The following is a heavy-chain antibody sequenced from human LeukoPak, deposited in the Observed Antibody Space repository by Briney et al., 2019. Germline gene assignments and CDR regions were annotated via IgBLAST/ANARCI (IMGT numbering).Heavy chain of an antibody. V-gene: IGHV1-69*01. CDR2: IIAIFGTP. CDR1: GGTFSSYS. Sequence: GSSVKVSCKASGGTFSSYSFSWVRQAPGQGLEWLGGIIAIFGTPNYPQKFHGRVTITADESTSTVYMGLSSLRSEDTAMYYCARDVDSSMVTNWFDSWGQGTLVTVSS. J-gene: IGHJ5*01. CDR3: ARDVDSSMVTNWFDS. D-gene: IGHD5-18*01.